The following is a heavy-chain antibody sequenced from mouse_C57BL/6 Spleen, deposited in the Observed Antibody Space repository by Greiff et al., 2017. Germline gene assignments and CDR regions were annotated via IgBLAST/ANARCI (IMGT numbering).Heavy chain of an antibody. CDR1: GYTFTSYW. CDR3: ARSPDSSGYHFDY. J-gene: IGHJ2*01. Sequence: QVHVKQPGAELVMPGASVKLSCKASGYTFTSYWMHWVKQRPGQGLEWIGEIDPSDSYTNYNQKFKGKSTLTVDKSSSTAYMQLSSLTSEDSAVYYCARSPDSSGYHFDYWGQGTTLTVSS. D-gene: IGHD3-2*02. V-gene: IGHV1-69*01. CDR2: IDPSDSYT.